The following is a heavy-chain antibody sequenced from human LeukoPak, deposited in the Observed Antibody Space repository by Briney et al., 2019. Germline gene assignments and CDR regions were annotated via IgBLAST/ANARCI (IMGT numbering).Heavy chain of an antibody. CDR3: WYYSYYYGMDV. Sequence: GGSLRLSCAASGFNFSSYAMSWVRQAPGKGLEWVSAISGSGGSTYYADSVKGRFTISRDNSKDTLYLQMNSLRPEDTADYYCWYYSYYYGMDVWGQGNTVTVSS. CDR2: ISGSGGST. J-gene: IGHJ6*02. V-gene: IGHV3-23*01. CDR1: GFNFSSYA.